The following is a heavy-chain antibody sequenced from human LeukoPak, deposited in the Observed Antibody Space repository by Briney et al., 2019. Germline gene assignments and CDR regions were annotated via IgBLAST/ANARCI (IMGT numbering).Heavy chain of an antibody. CDR2: IYYSGNT. D-gene: IGHD3-22*01. CDR3: ARHYWDGYLFDY. J-gene: IGHJ4*02. CDR1: GGSISSSSYY. V-gene: IGHV4-39*01. Sequence: KPSETLSLTCTVSGGSISSSSYYWGWIRQPPGKGLEWIGSIYYSGNTYYNPFLKSRVTISVDTSNNQFSLKLSSVTAADTAVYYCARHYWDGYLFDYWGQGTLVTVSS.